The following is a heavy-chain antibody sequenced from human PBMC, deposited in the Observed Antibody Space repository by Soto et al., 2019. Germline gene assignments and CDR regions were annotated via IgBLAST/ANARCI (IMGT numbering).Heavy chain of an antibody. CDR2: IIPIFGTA. CDR3: ARAYYYDSSGYARGGYFDY. V-gene: IGHV1-69*01. CDR1: GGTFSSYA. Sequence: QVQLVQSEAEVKKPGSSVKVSCKASGGTFSSYAISWVRQAPGQGLEWMGGIIPIFGTANYAQKFQGRVTITADESTSTAYMELSSLRSEDTAVYYCARAYYYDSSGYARGGYFDYWGQGTLVTVSS. D-gene: IGHD3-22*01. J-gene: IGHJ4*02.